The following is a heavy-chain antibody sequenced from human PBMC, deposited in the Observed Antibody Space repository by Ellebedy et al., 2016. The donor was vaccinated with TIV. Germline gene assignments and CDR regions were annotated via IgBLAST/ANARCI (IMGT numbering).Heavy chain of an antibody. CDR2: IKQDGSEK. D-gene: IGHD5-24*01. J-gene: IGHJ4*02. Sequence: GESLKISCAASGFTFSSYWMSWVRQAPGKGLEWVANIKQDGSEKYYVDSVKGRFTISRDNAKNSLYLQMNSLRAEDTAVYYCVKGERDGNNWPFDHWGQGTLVTVSS. CDR3: VKGERDGNNWPFDH. V-gene: IGHV3-7*03. CDR1: GFTFSSYW.